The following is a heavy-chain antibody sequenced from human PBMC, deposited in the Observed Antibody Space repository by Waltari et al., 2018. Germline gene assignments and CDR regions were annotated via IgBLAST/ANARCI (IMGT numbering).Heavy chain of an antibody. CDR2: INEAVGWT. D-gene: IGHD6-6*01. Sequence: EVQVLESGGGLVQPGGSLRLSCAASGFTFSTYAMGWVRQAPGKGLEWLSAINEAVGWTSHADSVRGRFTISRDNSKNILYLQMNDLRVEDTAIYYCAKYANPSSYLDYWGQGTLVTVSS. CDR1: GFTFSTYA. J-gene: IGHJ4*02. CDR3: AKYANPSSYLDY. V-gene: IGHV3-23*01.